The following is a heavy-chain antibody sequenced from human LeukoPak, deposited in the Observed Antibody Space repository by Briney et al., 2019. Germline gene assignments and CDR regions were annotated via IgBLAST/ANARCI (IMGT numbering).Heavy chain of an antibody. Sequence: SVKVSCKASGGTFSSYAISWVRQAPGQGLEWMGGIIPIFGTANYAQKFQGRVTITADESTSTAYMELSSLRSEDTAVYYCARDGSGPGFYYFDYWAQGTRVTVSS. CDR2: IIPIFGTA. CDR3: ARDGSGPGFYYFDY. J-gene: IGHJ4*02. CDR1: GGTFSSYA. V-gene: IGHV1-69*01. D-gene: IGHD6-19*01.